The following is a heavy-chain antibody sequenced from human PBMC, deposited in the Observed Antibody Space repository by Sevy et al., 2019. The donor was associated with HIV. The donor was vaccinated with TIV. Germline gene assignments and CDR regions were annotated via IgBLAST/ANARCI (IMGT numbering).Heavy chain of an antibody. CDR3: VKVINPGGDGINCYPYYYYFYGLDV. CDR2: ISWNSRNV. Sequence: GGSLRLSCAASGFPFNDHALHWVRQVPGKGLEWVSGISWNSRNVGYADSVKGRFTISRDNANHFLYLEMNSLRPEDTVFYYCVKVINPGGDGINCYPYYYYFYGLDVWGQGTTVTVSS. CDR1: GFPFNDHA. V-gene: IGHV3-9*01. D-gene: IGHD2-21*01. J-gene: IGHJ6*02.